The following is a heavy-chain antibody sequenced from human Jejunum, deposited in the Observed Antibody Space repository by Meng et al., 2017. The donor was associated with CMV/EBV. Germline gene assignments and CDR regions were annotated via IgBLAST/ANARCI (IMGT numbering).Heavy chain of an antibody. CDR3: TRALDY. CDR1: GFKFKDYG. Sequence: LKISCAASGFKFKDYGMDWVRQAPGRGLEWVANIRYDGGERYYVNSVEGRFFIYRDNARNTLYLQMNSLRGDDSAIYYCTRALDYWGQGTPVTVSS. CDR2: IRYDGGER. V-gene: IGHV3-7*04. J-gene: IGHJ4*02.